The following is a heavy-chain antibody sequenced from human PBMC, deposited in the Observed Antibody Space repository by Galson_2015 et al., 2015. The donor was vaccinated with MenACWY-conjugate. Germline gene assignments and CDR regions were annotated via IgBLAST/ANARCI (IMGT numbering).Heavy chain of an antibody. D-gene: IGHD3-22*01. CDR3: VKDGGWYYYDSSGYFGGMDV. CDR1: GFTFSSYA. J-gene: IGHJ6*02. CDR2: ISSNGGST. V-gene: IGHV3-64D*09. Sequence: SLRLSCAASGFTFSSYAMHWVRQAPGKGLEYVSAISSNGGSTYYADSVKGRFTISRDNSKNTLYLQMSSLRAEDTAVYYCVKDGGWYYYDSSGYFGGMDVWGQGTTVTVSS.